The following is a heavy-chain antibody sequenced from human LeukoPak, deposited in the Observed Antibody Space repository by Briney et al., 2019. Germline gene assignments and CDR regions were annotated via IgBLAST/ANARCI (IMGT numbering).Heavy chain of an antibody. CDR1: GGSISSYY. J-gene: IGHJ4*02. CDR3: ARVSGYDWESFYDY. Sequence: SETLSLTCTVSGGSISSYYWSWIRQPPGKGLEWIGYIYYSGSTNYNPSLKSRVIISVDTSKNQFSLKLSSATAADTAMYYCARVSGYDWESFYDYWGQGSLVTVSS. CDR2: IYYSGST. V-gene: IGHV4-59*01. D-gene: IGHD5-12*01.